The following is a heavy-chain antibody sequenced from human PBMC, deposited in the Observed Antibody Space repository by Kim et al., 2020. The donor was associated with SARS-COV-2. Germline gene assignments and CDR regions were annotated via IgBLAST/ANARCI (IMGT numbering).Heavy chain of an antibody. Sequence: GGSLRLSCAASGFTFSSYWMHWVRQAPGKGLVWVSHINSDGSSTSYADSVKGRFTISRDNAKNTLYLQMNGLRAEDTAVYYCARGGIYYYDRSTHNFDYWGQGTLVTVSS. CDR1: GFTFSSYW. CDR2: INSDGSST. CDR3: ARGGIYYYDRSTHNFDY. V-gene: IGHV3-74*01. D-gene: IGHD3-22*01. J-gene: IGHJ4*02.